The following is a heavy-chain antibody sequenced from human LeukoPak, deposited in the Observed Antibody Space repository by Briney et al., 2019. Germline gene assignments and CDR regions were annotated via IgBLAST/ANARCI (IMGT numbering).Heavy chain of an antibody. CDR1: GGSISSYY. D-gene: IGHD2-15*01. CDR2: IYYSGST. V-gene: IGHV4-59*01. Sequence: SETLSLTCTVSGGSISSYYWSWIRQPPGKGLEWIGYIYYSGSTNYNPSLKSRVTISVDTSKNQFSLKLSSVTAADTAVYYCARGSRVVAATIPFDYWGQGTLVTVSS. CDR3: ARGSRVVAATIPFDY. J-gene: IGHJ4*02.